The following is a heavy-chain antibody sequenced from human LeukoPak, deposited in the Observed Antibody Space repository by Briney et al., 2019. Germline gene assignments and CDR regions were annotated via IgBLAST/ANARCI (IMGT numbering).Heavy chain of an antibody. CDR2: INSDGSST. V-gene: IGHV3-74*01. CDR3: ARENYYGSGTYYNRFDY. J-gene: IGHJ4*02. Sequence: PGRSLRLSCAASGFTFSSYWMHWVRQAPGKGLVWVSRINSDGSSTSYADSVKGRFTISRDNAKNTLYLQMNSLRAEDTAVYYCARENYYGSGTYYNRFDYWGQGTLVTVSS. D-gene: IGHD3-10*01. CDR1: GFTFSSYW.